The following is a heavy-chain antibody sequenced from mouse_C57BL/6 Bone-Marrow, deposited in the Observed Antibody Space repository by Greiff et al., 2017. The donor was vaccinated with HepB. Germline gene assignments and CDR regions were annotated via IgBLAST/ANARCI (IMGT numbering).Heavy chain of an antibody. V-gene: IGHV3-8*01. CDR1: GYSITSDY. CDR3: ARYYYGSSFSHWYFDV. Sequence: EVQLQQSGPGLAKPSQTLSLTCSVTGYSITSDYWNWIRKFPGNKLEYMGYISYSGSTYYNPSLKSRISITRDTSKNQYYLQLNSVTTEDTATYYCARYYYGSSFSHWYFDVWGTGTTVTVSS. J-gene: IGHJ1*03. CDR2: ISYSGST. D-gene: IGHD1-1*01.